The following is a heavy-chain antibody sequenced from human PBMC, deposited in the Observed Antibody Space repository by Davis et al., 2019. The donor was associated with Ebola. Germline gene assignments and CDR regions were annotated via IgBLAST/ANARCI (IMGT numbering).Heavy chain of an antibody. V-gene: IGHV3-21*01. J-gene: IGHJ4*02. CDR3: ASQVILTNDY. Sequence: ESLNISCASSGFTFSSYSMTWVRQAPGKGLEWVSSISSSSSYIYYADSVKGRFTISRDNAKNSLYLQMNSLRDEDTAVYYCASQVILTNDYWGQGTLVTVSS. CDR1: GFTFSSYS. CDR2: ISSSSSYI. D-gene: IGHD3-9*01.